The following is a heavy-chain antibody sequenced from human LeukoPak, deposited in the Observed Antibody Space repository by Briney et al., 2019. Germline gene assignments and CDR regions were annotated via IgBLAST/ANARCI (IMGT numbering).Heavy chain of an antibody. Sequence: ASVKVSCKASGYTFNTYDINWVRQAAGQGLAWLGWMNPNSGNTGYAQKFQGRVTMTRDTSTGTAYMELSSLRSEDTAVYYCASQRWELLRGTYYYSGMDVWGQGTTVTVSS. J-gene: IGHJ6*02. CDR1: GYTFNTYD. V-gene: IGHV1-8*01. CDR3: ASQRWELLRGTYYYSGMDV. CDR2: MNPNSGNT. D-gene: IGHD1-26*01.